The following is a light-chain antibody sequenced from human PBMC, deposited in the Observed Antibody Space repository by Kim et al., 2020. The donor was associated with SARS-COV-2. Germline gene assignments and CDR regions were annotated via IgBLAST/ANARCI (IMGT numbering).Light chain of an antibody. CDR2: GRN. J-gene: IGLJ3*02. CDR1: SVINYF. Sequence: SSELTQDPAVSVALGQTVRIRCQGASVINYFVAWYQQKPGQAPALVMYGRNNRASGIANRFSGSRSGDTASLIITGAQAEDEADYYCNSRDSSGHHWVFGGGTQLTVL. CDR3: NSRDSSGHHWV. V-gene: IGLV3-19*01.